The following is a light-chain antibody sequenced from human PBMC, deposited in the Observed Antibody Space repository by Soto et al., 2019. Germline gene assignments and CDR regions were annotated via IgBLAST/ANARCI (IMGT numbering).Light chain of an antibody. CDR3: CSYAGSSTYV. V-gene: IGLV2-23*01. CDR2: EGS. Sequence: QSVLTQPAPVSGSPGQSITISCTGTSSDVGSYNLVSWYQQRPGKAPKLMIYEGSKRPSGVSNRFSGSKSGNTASLTISGLQAEDEADYYCCSYAGSSTYVFGTGTKVTVL. J-gene: IGLJ1*01. CDR1: SSDVGSYNL.